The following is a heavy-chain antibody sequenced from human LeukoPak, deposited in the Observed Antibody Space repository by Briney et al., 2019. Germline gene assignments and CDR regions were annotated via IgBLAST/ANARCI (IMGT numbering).Heavy chain of an antibody. Sequence: GGSLRLSCAASGFTFSIYAMSWVRQAPGKGLEWVAAISGSGASTYYADSVKGRFTISRDNSKNTLYLQMNSLRAEDTAVYYCAKELSGSYPFDPWGQGTLVTVSS. J-gene: IGHJ5*02. CDR3: AKELSGSYPFDP. CDR1: GFTFSIYA. CDR2: ISGSGAST. V-gene: IGHV3-23*01. D-gene: IGHD1-26*01.